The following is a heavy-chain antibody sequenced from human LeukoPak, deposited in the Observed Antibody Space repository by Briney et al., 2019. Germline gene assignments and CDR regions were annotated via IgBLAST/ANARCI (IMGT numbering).Heavy chain of an antibody. CDR2: IASDGSST. CDR1: GFTFSSYW. D-gene: IGHD4-23*01. V-gene: IGHV3-74*01. Sequence: GGSLGLSCAASGFTFSSYWMNWVRQAPGKGLVWVSRIASDGSSTTYADSVKGRFSISRDNAKNTLYLQMNSLRVEDTAVYYCARGRPHGNDYWGQGTLVTVSS. CDR3: ARGRPHGNDY. J-gene: IGHJ4*02.